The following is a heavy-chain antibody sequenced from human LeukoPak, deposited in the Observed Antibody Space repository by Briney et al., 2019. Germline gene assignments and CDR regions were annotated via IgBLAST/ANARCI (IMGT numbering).Heavy chain of an antibody. CDR3: AKGGLNWGFLFDY. D-gene: IGHD7-27*01. J-gene: IGHJ4*02. CDR1: GFTFSNYA. V-gene: IGHV3-23*01. Sequence: QPGGSLRLSCAASGFTFSNYAMTWVRQAPGKGLEWVSTVNYSGGSTYYADSVKGRFTISRDNSKNTLYLQMNSLRAEDTAVYYCAKGGLNWGFLFDYWGQGTLVTVSS. CDR2: VNYSGGST.